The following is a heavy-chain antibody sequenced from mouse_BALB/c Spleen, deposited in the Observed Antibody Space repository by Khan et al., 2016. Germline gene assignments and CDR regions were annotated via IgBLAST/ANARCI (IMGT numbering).Heavy chain of an antibody. CDR3: TRSAYGNHPYYAMDY. CDR2: IHPSDSES. D-gene: IGHD2-1*01. V-gene: IGHV1-61*01. J-gene: IGHJ4*01. Sequence: HVQLQQSGTELVRPGASVKLSCKASDYSFTRYWMNWVKQRPGQGLEWIGMIHPSDSESRLNQKFKDKATLTVDNSSSIAYMQLSSPTSEDSAVYYCTRSAYGNHPYYAMDYWGQGTSVTVSS. CDR1: DYSFTRYW.